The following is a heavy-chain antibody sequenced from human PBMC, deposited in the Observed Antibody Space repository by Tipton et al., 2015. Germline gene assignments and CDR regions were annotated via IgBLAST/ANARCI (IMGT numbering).Heavy chain of an antibody. D-gene: IGHD3-22*01. CDR1: GFTFSSYA. CDR2: VSGIGAST. Sequence: SLRLSCAASGFTFSSYAMRWVRQAPGKGKEKVSAVSGIGASTYYADSVKRRFTISRDNSKNTLYLPMNSLRAEDTAVYYCAKALTDYYDSSGSSDAFDIWRHVTMVAVS. J-gene: IGHJ3*02. CDR3: AKALTDYYDSSGSSDAFDI. V-gene: IGHV3-23*01.